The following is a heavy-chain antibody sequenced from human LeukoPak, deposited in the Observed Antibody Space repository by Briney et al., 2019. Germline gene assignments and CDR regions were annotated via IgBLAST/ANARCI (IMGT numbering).Heavy chain of an antibody. V-gene: IGHV3-21*01. Sequence: PGGSLRLSCAASGFTFSSYNMNWVRQAPGKGLEWVSSISSSSSYIYYADSVKGRFTISRDNAKNSLYLQMNSLRAEDTAVYYCAREGYYDSSGSDFDYWGQGTLVTVSS. J-gene: IGHJ4*02. CDR3: AREGYYDSSGSDFDY. CDR2: ISSSSSYI. CDR1: GFTFSSYN. D-gene: IGHD3-22*01.